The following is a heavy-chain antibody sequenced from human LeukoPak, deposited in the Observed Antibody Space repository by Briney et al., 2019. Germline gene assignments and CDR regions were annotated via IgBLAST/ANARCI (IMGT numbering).Heavy chain of an antibody. Sequence: ASVKASCKASGYTFTSYGISWVRQAPGQGLEWMGWISAYNGNTNYAQKLQGRVTMTTDTSTSTAYMELRSLRSDDTAVYYCARDSAPDGYNWGYYFDYWGQGTLVTVSS. D-gene: IGHD5-24*01. CDR3: ARDSAPDGYNWGYYFDY. CDR1: GYTFTSYG. V-gene: IGHV1-18*01. CDR2: ISAYNGNT. J-gene: IGHJ4*02.